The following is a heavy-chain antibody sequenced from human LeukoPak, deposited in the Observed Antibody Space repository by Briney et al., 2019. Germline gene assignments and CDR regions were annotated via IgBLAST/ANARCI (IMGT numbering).Heavy chain of an antibody. Sequence: GGSLRLSCAASGFTFSSYAMSWVRQAPGKGQEWVSAISGSGGSTYYADSVKGRFTISRDNSKNTLYLQMNSLRAEDTAVYYCAKDTYYYGSGSYYFDYWGQGTLVTVSS. CDR1: GFTFSSYA. J-gene: IGHJ4*02. CDR2: ISGSGGST. V-gene: IGHV3-23*01. D-gene: IGHD3-10*01. CDR3: AKDTYYYGSGSYYFDY.